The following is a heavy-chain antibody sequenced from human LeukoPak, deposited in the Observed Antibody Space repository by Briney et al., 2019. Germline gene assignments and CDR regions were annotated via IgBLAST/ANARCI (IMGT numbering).Heavy chain of an antibody. J-gene: IGHJ5*02. CDR2: ITYDGITT. D-gene: IGHD6-13*01. Sequence: GGSLRLSCAASGFTLSSCGMHWVRQAPGKGLEWVAVITYDGITTYFDDSVKGRFTISRDTSKSMLYLQMNSLRPEDTAVYYCAKDRAAAGTGEWFDPWGQGTLVTVSS. V-gene: IGHV3-30*18. CDR1: GFTLSSCG. CDR3: AKDRAAAGTGEWFDP.